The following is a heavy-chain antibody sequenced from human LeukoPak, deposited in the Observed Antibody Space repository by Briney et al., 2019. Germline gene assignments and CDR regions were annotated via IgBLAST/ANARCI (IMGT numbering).Heavy chain of an antibody. J-gene: IGHJ4*02. CDR2: MNPNSGNT. CDR3: ARDLAGAAAGIIPLFDY. V-gene: IGHV1-8*01. Sequence: ASVKVSCKASGYTLTSYDINWVRQATGQGLEWMGWMNPNSGNTGYAQKFQGRVTMTTDTSTSTAYMELRSLRSDDTAVYYCARDLAGAAAGIIPLFDYWGQGTLVTVSS. CDR1: GYTLTSYD. D-gene: IGHD6-13*01.